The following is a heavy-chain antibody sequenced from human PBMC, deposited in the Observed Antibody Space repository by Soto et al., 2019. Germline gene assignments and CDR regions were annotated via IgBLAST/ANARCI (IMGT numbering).Heavy chain of an antibody. CDR2: ITTSSNDM. CDR3: ARDRIAVAHDAFDI. CDR1: GFKFRSYG. V-gene: IGHV3-21*01. J-gene: IGHJ3*02. D-gene: IGHD6-19*01. Sequence: EEQLLESGGGLVEPGGSLRLSCVASGFKFRSYGMAWVRQAPGKGLEWVSSITTSSNDMYYADSMKGRFTISRDNAKKSLYLQMNSLRAEDTAVYYCARDRIAVAHDAFDIWGQGTLVTVSS.